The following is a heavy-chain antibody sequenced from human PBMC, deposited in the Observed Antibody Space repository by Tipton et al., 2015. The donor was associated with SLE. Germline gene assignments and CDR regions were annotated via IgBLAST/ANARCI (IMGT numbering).Heavy chain of an antibody. CDR3: AGAWQGYCSGGTCYVLDY. CDR2: ISNSKTT. Sequence: TLSLTCTVSGGSISSHYWSWIRQAPGKGLEWIGYISNSKTTNYNPSLKSRVTISVDTSKNQFSLKLRSVTAADTAVYYCAGAWQGYCSGGTCYVLDYWGQGTLVTVSS. J-gene: IGHJ4*02. CDR1: GGSISSHY. V-gene: IGHV4-59*11. D-gene: IGHD2-15*01.